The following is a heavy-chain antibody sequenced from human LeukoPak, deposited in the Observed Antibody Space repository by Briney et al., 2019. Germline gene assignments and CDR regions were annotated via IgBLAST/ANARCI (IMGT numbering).Heavy chain of an antibody. CDR1: GGTFSSYA. D-gene: IGHD3-10*01. V-gene: IGHV1-69*04. CDR2: IIPILGIA. J-gene: IGHJ4*02. Sequence: SVKVSCKASGGTFSSYAISWVRQAPGQGLEWMGRIIPILGIANNAQKFQGRVTITANKSTSTAYMELSSLRSEDTAVYYCAGDPPQTLRLRGPTSYFDYWGQGTLVTISS. CDR3: AGDPPQTLRLRGPTSYFDY.